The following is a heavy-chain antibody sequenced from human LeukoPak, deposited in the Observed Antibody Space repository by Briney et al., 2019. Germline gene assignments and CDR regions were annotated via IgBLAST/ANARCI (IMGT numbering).Heavy chain of an antibody. Sequence: GXSVKVSCKASGYTFTGYYMHWVRQAPGQGLEWMGWINPNSGGTNYAQKFQGRVTMTRDTSISTAYMELSRLRSDDTAVYYCARETKWTRAFDIWGQGTMVTVSS. D-gene: IGHD2-8*01. V-gene: IGHV1-2*02. CDR3: ARETKWTRAFDI. J-gene: IGHJ3*02. CDR2: INPNSGGT. CDR1: GYTFTGYY.